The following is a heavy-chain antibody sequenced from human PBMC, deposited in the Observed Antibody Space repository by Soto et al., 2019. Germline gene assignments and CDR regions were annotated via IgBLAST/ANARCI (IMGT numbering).Heavy chain of an antibody. Sequence: QVQLVESGGGVVQPGRSLRLSCAASGFTFSSYGMHWVRQAPGKGLEWVAVISYDGSNKYYADSVKGRFTISRDNSKNTLYLQMNSLRAEDTAVYYCAKDQFDPWGQGTLVTVSS. V-gene: IGHV3-30*18. J-gene: IGHJ5*02. CDR1: GFTFSSYG. CDR2: ISYDGSNK. CDR3: AKDQFDP.